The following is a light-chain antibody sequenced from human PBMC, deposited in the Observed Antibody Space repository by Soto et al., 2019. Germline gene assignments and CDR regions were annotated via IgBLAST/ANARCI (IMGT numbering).Light chain of an antibody. CDR2: AAS. Sequence: DIQMTQSPSSLSASVGDRVTITCRASQGISNYLAWYQQKPGKVPKLLIYAASTLQSGVPSRFSGSASGTDFSLTISSLHPEDVATYYCQKYNSALLTFGGGTKVEI. J-gene: IGKJ4*01. CDR3: QKYNSALLT. CDR1: QGISNY. V-gene: IGKV1-27*01.